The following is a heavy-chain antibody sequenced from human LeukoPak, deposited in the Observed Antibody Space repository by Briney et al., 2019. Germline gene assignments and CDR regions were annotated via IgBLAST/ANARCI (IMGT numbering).Heavy chain of an antibody. Sequence: GGSLRLSCAASGFTVSSNYMSWVRQAPGKGLEWVSVIYSGGTTSYADSVKGRFTISRDNSKNTLFLQLKSLRAEDTAVYYCARVSSYGSGSYYHYYFDYWGQGTLVTVSS. CDR2: IYSGGTT. D-gene: IGHD3-10*01. CDR3: ARVSSYGSGSYYHYYFDY. CDR1: GFTVSSNY. V-gene: IGHV3-53*01. J-gene: IGHJ4*02.